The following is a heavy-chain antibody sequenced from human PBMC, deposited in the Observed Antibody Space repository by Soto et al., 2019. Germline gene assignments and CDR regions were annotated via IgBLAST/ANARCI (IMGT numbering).Heavy chain of an antibody. D-gene: IGHD6-13*01. J-gene: IGHJ3*02. CDR3: ARDGPSSSWYRNAFDI. CDR1: GYTFTSYG. V-gene: IGHV1-18*01. CDR2: ISAYNGNT. Sequence: APVKVSCKASGYTFTSYGISWVRKAPGQGLEWMGWISAYNGNTNYAQKLQGRVTMTTDTSTSTAYMELRSLRSDDTAVYYCARDGPSSSWYRNAFDIWGQGTMVTVSS.